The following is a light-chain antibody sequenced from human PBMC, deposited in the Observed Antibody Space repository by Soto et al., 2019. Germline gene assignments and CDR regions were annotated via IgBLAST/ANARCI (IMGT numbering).Light chain of an antibody. CDR3: QQSYSTPPT. Sequence: DIQMTQSPSSLSASVGDRVTITCRASQSISSYLNWYQQKPGKAPKLLIYAASILQSGVPSRFSGSGSGTDFTLTISRLQPEDFAAYYCQQSYSTPPTFGQGTKVEIK. CDR2: AAS. J-gene: IGKJ1*01. CDR1: QSISSY. V-gene: IGKV1-39*01.